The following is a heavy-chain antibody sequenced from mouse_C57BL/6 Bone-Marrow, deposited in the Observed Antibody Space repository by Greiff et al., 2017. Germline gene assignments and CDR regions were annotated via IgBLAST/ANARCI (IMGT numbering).Heavy chain of an antibody. V-gene: IGHV10-1*01. J-gene: IGHJ3*01. D-gene: IGHD1-1*01. CDR3: VSSYYGSPPWSAY. CDR2: IRSKSNNYAT. Sequence: EVKLVESGGGLVQPKGSLKLSCAASGFSFNTYAMNWVRQAPGKGLEWVARIRSKSNNYATYYADSVKDRFTISRDDSESMLYLQMNNLKTEDTAMYYCVSSYYGSPPWSAYWGQGTLVTVSA. CDR1: GFSFNTYA.